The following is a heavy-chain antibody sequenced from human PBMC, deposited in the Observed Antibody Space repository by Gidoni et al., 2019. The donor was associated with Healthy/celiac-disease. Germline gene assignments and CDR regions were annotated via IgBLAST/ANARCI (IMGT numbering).Heavy chain of an antibody. D-gene: IGHD1-7*01. J-gene: IGHJ6*02. V-gene: IGHV1-69*01. Sequence: KFQGRVTITADESTSTAYMELSSLRSEDTAVYYCARPPITGTTGGYYYYGMDVWGQGTTVTVSS. CDR3: ARPPITGTTGGYYYYGMDV.